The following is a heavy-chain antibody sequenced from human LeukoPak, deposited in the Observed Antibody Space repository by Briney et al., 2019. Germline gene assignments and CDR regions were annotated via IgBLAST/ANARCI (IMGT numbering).Heavy chain of an antibody. Sequence: GGSLRLSCAASGFTVNTYDMHWVRQAPGGGPEWIAYFGISVTINYADSVRDRFTTSTGDAENSLFLQMINLWVDDDAIYYSSWYCFFHYWGQGTPVTVSS. CDR1: GFTVNTYD. J-gene: IGHJ4*02. D-gene: IGHD2/OR15-2a*01. CDR2: FGISVTI. V-gene: IGHV3-48*01. CDR3: SWYCFFHY.